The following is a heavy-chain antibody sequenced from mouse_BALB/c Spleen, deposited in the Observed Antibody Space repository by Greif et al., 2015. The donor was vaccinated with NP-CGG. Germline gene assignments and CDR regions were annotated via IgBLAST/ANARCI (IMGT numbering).Heavy chain of an antibody. V-gene: IGHV5-17*02. CDR2: ISSGSSTI. CDR1: GFTFSSFG. CDR3: ARSGGYGSSYSWFAY. D-gene: IGHD1-1*01. J-gene: IGHJ3*01. Sequence: EVNVVDSGGGLVQPGGSRKLSCAASGFTFSSFGMHWVRQAPVKGLEWVAYISSGSSTIYYADTVKGRFTISRDNPKNTLCLQMTSLRSEDSAMYYCARSGGYGSSYSWFAYWGQGTLVTVSA.